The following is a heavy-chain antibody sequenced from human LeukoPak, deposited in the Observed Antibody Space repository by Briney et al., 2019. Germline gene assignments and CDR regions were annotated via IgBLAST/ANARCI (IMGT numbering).Heavy chain of an antibody. CDR1: GGSISSGSYY. J-gene: IGHJ3*02. D-gene: IGHD3-16*01. Sequence: SETLSLTCTVSGGSISSGSYYWSWIRQPAGKGLEWIGYIYYSGSTNYNPSLKSRVTISVDTSKNQFSLKLSSVTAADTAVYYCARVNFRRGWGKADAFDIWGQGTMVTVSS. CDR2: IYYSGST. V-gene: IGHV4-61*10. CDR3: ARVNFRRGWGKADAFDI.